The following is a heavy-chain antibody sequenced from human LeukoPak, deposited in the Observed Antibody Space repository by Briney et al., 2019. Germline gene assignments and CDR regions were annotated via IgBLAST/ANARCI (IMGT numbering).Heavy chain of an antibody. CDR3: ARGPHSGSKRHAFDI. J-gene: IGHJ3*02. V-gene: IGHV4-4*07. Sequence: SETLSLTCTVSGGPISSYYWSWIRQPAGKGLEWIGRIYTSGSTNYNPSLKSRVTMSVDTSKNRFSLKLSSVTAADTAVYYCARGPHSGSKRHAFDIWGQGTMVTVSS. CDR1: GGPISSYY. D-gene: IGHD1-26*01. CDR2: IYTSGST.